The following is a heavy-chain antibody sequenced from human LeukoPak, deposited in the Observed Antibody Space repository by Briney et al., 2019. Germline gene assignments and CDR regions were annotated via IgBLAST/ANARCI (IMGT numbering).Heavy chain of an antibody. V-gene: IGHV4-4*07. Sequence: PSETLSLTCTLSGGSITSDYWSWLRQPAGKGLEWIGRIYTSGSTNYNPSLRSRVTISLDTSKNQFSLELSSVTAADTAVYYCARGEGGATESGTFDIWGQGTMVTVSS. CDR3: ARGEGGATESGTFDI. D-gene: IGHD1-26*01. CDR2: IYTSGST. J-gene: IGHJ3*02. CDR1: GGSITSDY.